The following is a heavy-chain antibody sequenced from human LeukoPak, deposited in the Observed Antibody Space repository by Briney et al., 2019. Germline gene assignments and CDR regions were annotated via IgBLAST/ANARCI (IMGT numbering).Heavy chain of an antibody. Sequence: GGSLRLSCAASGFTFDDYAMHWVRQAPGKGLEWVSGINWNSGSIAYADSVKGRFTISRDNAKNSLYLQMNSLRAEDTALYYCAKDITPWAMVRGVISFDCWGQGTLVTVSS. V-gene: IGHV3-9*01. CDR1: GFTFDDYA. D-gene: IGHD3-10*01. CDR3: AKDITPWAMVRGVISFDC. J-gene: IGHJ4*02. CDR2: INWNSGSI.